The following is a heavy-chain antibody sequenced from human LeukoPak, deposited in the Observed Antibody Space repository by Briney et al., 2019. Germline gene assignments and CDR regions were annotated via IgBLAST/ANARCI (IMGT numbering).Heavy chain of an antibody. J-gene: IGHJ4*02. CDR1: GFTFGRNW. CDR2: INSDGSIT. CDR3: AKIDAY. V-gene: IGHV3-74*01. Sequence: PGRSLRLSCAASGFTFGRNWMHWVRQAPGKGLVWVSRINSDGSITNYADSVKGRFTISRDNAKNTLYLQMSSLRAEDTAVYYCAKIDAYWGQGTLVTVSS.